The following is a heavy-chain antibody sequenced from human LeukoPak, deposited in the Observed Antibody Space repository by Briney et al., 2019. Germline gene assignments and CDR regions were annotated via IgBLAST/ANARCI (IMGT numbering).Heavy chain of an antibody. Sequence: SETLSLTCAVYGGSFSGYYWSWIRQPPGKGLEWIGEINHSGSTNYNPSLKSRVTTSVDTSKNQFSLKLNSVTAADTAVYYCARDRGRKYYFDYWGQGTLVIVSS. CDR2: INHSGST. J-gene: IGHJ4*02. CDR3: ARDRGRKYYFDY. V-gene: IGHV4-34*01. CDR1: GGSFSGYY.